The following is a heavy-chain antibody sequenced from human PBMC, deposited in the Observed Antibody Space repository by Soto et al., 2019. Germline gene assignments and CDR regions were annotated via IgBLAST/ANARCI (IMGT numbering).Heavy chain of an antibody. CDR2: IYYSGTT. Sequence: QVQLQESGPGLVKPLQTLSLTCTVSGGSISSGAYYWSWIRQHPGKGLEWIGYIYYSGTTYYNPSLKRRPTISIDTSKTQFSLRLSSVTAADTAVYYCARVRGTTTDQQKPVGSDFDYWGQGTLVTVSS. J-gene: IGHJ4*02. V-gene: IGHV4-31*03. CDR3: ARVRGTTTDQQKPVGSDFDY. CDR1: GGSISSGAYY. D-gene: IGHD1-26*01.